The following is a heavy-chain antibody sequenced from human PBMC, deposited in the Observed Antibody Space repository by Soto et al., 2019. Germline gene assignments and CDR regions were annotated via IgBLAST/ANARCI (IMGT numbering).Heavy chain of an antibody. Sequence: ASVKVSCKASGYTFTGYYMHWVRQAPGQGLEWMGWINPNSGGTNYAQKFQGRVTMTRDTSISTAYMELSRLRSDDTAVYYCARDQVTQWGYYYYYYGMDVWGQATTVTVSS. CDR3: ARDQVTQWGYYYYYYGMDV. J-gene: IGHJ6*02. D-gene: IGHD5-18*01. CDR2: INPNSGGT. CDR1: GYTFTGYY. V-gene: IGHV1-2*02.